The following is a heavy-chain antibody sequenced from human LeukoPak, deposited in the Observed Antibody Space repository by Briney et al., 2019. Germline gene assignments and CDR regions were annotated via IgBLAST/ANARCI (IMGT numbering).Heavy chain of an antibody. V-gene: IGHV5-51*01. Sequence: GESLKISCTGPGYNFTSYWIGWVRQMPGKGLEWMGIINPGNSDIRYSPSFQGQVTISADKSISTAYLQWSSLKASDTAMYYCARQSGVEPNQDAFDIWGQGTMVTVSS. D-gene: IGHD3-3*01. J-gene: IGHJ3*02. CDR2: INPGNSDI. CDR3: ARQSGVEPNQDAFDI. CDR1: GYNFTSYW.